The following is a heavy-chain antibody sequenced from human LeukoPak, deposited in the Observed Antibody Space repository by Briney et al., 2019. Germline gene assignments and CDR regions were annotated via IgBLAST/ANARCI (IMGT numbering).Heavy chain of an antibody. CDR3: ARSIVGVHTVNY. Sequence: SGPTLVKPTQTLTLTCTFSGFSLSTSGVGVGWIRQPPGKALEWLALIYWNDDKRYSPSLKSRLTITKDTSKNQVVLTMTNMDPVDTATYYCARSIVGVHTVNYWGQGTLVTVSS. V-gene: IGHV2-5*01. D-gene: IGHD1-26*01. CDR2: IYWNDDK. J-gene: IGHJ4*02. CDR1: GFSLSTSGVG.